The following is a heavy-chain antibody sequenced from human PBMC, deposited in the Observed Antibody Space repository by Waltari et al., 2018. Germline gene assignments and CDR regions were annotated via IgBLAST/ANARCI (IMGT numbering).Heavy chain of an antibody. J-gene: IGHJ6*03. CDR3: AKAIGQNTAMAGYYYYMDV. D-gene: IGHD5-18*01. Sequence: QVQLVESGGGVVQPGGSLRLSCAASGFTFSSYGMHWVRQAPGQGLEWVACIRYDGSNKYYADSVKGRFTISRDNSKNTLYLQMNSLRAEDTAVYYCAKAIGQNTAMAGYYYYMDVWGKGTTVTVSS. CDR2: IRYDGSNK. V-gene: IGHV3-30*02. CDR1: GFTFSSYG.